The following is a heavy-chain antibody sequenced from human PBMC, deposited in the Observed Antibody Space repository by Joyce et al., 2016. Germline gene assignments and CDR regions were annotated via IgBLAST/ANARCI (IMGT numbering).Heavy chain of an antibody. V-gene: IGHV3-48*01. CDR3: ARDPTYYHDSSDYRFTPS. Sequence: EVQLVESGGGLVQPGGSLRLSCAASGFTFSSYSMNWVRQAPGKGLEWVSYISSSTSTIYYADSVQGRFTVSRDNAKNSLYLQMNSLKVEDTAVYYCARDPTYYHDSSDYRFTPSWGQGTLVTVSS. D-gene: IGHD3-22*01. CDR2: ISSSTSTI. J-gene: IGHJ5*02. CDR1: GFTFSSYS.